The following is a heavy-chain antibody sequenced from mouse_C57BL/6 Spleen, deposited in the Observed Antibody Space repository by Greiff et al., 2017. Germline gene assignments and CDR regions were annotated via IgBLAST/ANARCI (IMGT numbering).Heavy chain of an antibody. V-gene: IGHV1-52*01. CDR1: GYTFTSYW. J-gene: IGHJ4*01. D-gene: IGHD1-1*01. Sequence: QVQLQQPGAELVRPGSSVKLSCKASGYTFTSYWMHWVKQRPIQGLEWIGNIDPSDSETHYTQKFKDKATLTVDKSSSTAYMQLSSLTSEDSAVYYCARFGYYGSSHYYAMDYWGQGTSVTVSS. CDR3: ARFGYYGSSHYYAMDY. CDR2: IDPSDSET.